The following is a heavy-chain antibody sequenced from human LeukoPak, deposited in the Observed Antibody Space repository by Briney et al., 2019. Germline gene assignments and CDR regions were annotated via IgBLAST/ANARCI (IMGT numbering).Heavy chain of an antibody. CDR1: GFTFSSYS. CDR2: ISSSSSYV. V-gene: IGHV3-21*04. Sequence: GGSLRLSCAASGFTFSSYSMNWVRQAPGEGLEWVSSISSSSSYVYYADSVKGRFTISRDNAKNSLYLQMNSLRAEDTAGYYCVRWSVRSSYLEYYFDYWGQGTLVTVSS. D-gene: IGHD3-3*01. CDR3: VRWSVRSSYLEYYFDY. J-gene: IGHJ4*02.